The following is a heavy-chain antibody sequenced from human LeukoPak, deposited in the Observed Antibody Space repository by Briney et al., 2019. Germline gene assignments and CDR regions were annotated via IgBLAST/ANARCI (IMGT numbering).Heavy chain of an antibody. CDR2: IYYSGST. CDR1: GGSISSYY. J-gene: IGHJ5*02. V-gene: IGHV4-59*01. D-gene: IGHD3-22*01. Sequence: SETLSLTCTVSGGSISSYYWSWIRQPPGKGLEWIGYIYYSGSTNYNPSLKSRVTLSVDTSKNQFSLKLSSVTAADTAVYYCARERTMYYYDSSGYLSNWFDPWGQGTLVTASS. CDR3: ARERTMYYYDSSGYLSNWFDP.